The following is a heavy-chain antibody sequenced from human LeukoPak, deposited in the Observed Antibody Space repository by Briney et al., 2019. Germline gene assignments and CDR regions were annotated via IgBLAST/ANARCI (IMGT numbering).Heavy chain of an antibody. CDR2: ISGSGGST. D-gene: IGHD3-3*01. V-gene: IGHV3-23*01. Sequence: PGGSLRLSCAASGFTFSSYAMSWVRQAPGKGLEWVSAISGSGGSTYYADSVKGRFTISRDNAKNSLYLQMNSLRAEDTAVYYCARSTSFPSIFGVVISLGVDYWGQGTLVTVSS. CDR3: ARSTSFPSIFGVVISLGVDY. J-gene: IGHJ4*02. CDR1: GFTFSSYA.